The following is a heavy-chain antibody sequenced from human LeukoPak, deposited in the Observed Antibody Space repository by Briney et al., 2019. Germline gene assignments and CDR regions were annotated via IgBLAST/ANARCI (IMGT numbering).Heavy chain of an antibody. CDR3: ARVDSAAIHYDMDV. D-gene: IGHD2-2*01. CDR1: GYTFTGYY. Sequence: ASVKVSCKASGYTFTGYYMHWVRQAPGQGLEWMGWINPNSGGTNYAQKFQGRVTMTRDTSISTAYMELSRLRSDDTAVYYCARVDSAAIHYDMDVWGQGTTVTVSS. J-gene: IGHJ6*02. CDR2: INPNSGGT. V-gene: IGHV1-2*02.